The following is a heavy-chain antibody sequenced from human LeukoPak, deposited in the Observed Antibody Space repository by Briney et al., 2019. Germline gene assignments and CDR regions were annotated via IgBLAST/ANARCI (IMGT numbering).Heavy chain of an antibody. V-gene: IGHV3-21*01. D-gene: IGHD5-18*01. CDR3: ARDDGYSYGFPY. J-gene: IGHJ4*02. Sequence: GGSLRLSCAASGFTFSSYWMHWIRQAPGKGLEWVSSISSSSSYIYYADSMKGRFTISRDNAKNSLYLQMNSLRAEDTAVYYCARDDGYSYGFPYWGQGTLVTVSS. CDR1: GFTFSSYW. CDR2: ISSSSSYI.